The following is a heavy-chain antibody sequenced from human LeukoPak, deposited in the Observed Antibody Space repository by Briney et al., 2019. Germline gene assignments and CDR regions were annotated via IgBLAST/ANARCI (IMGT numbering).Heavy chain of an antibody. Sequence: SETLSLTCAVSDYSISIAYYWGWIRQPPGKGLEWIGSIYHSGSTYYNPSLKSRVTISVDTSKNQFSLKLSSVTATDTAVYYCARHYCSSASCYVDYWGQGTLVTVSS. D-gene: IGHD2-2*01. CDR1: DYSISIAYY. CDR2: IYHSGST. V-gene: IGHV4-38-2*01. J-gene: IGHJ4*02. CDR3: ARHYCSSASCYVDY.